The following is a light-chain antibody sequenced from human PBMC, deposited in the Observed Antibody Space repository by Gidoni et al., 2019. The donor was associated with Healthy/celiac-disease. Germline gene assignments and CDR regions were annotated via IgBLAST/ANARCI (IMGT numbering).Light chain of an antibody. CDR1: QSISSY. CDR3: QQSYSTPWT. V-gene: IGKV1-39*01. CDR2: AAS. Sequence: SQMTPAPSSLSESVGDRVTLTCRASQSISSYLNWYQQKPGKAPKLLIYAASSLQSGVPSRFSGSGSGTDFTLTISSLQPEDSATYYCQQSYSTPWTFGQGTKVEIK. J-gene: IGKJ1*01.